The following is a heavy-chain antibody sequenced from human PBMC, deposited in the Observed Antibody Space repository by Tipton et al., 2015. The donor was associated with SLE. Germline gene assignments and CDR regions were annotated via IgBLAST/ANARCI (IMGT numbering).Heavy chain of an antibody. CDR2: IYHSGST. J-gene: IGHJ4*02. D-gene: IGHD4-11*01. CDR3: ASPRTGYSNYVFDY. Sequence: TLSLTCTVSGYSISSGYYWGWIRQPPGKGLEWIGSIYHSGSTYYNPSLKSRVTISVDTSKNQFSLKQSSVTAADTAVYYCASPRTGYSNYVFDYWGQGTLVTVSS. V-gene: IGHV4-38-2*02. CDR1: GYSISSGYY.